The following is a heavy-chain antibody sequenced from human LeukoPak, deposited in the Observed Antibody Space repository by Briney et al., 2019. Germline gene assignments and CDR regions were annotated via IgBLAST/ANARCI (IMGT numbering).Heavy chain of an antibody. CDR1: GGTFSNYA. CDR2: IVPAFGTT. J-gene: IGHJ5*02. Sequence: SVKVSCKASGGTFSNYAIGWVRQAPGQGLEWMGGIVPAFGTTDYAQKFQDRLTITADESTGTAYMELRSLRSEDTAMYFCARWDAHYFEGDNWFEPWGQGTLVTVSP. D-gene: IGHD3-9*01. CDR3: ARWDAHYFEGDNWFEP. V-gene: IGHV1-69*13.